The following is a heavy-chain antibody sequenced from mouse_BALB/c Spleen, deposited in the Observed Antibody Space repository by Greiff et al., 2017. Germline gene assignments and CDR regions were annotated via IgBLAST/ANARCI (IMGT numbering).Heavy chain of an antibody. Sequence: EVQRVESGPSLVKPSQTLSLTCSVTGDSITSGYWNWIRKFPGNKLEYMGYISYSGSTYYNPSLKSRISITRDTSKNQYYLQLNSVTTEDTATYYCARSRGGGGAMDYWGQGTSVTVSS. CDR3: ARSRGGGGAMDY. J-gene: IGHJ4*01. CDR2: ISYSGST. V-gene: IGHV3-8*02. CDR1: GDSITSGY.